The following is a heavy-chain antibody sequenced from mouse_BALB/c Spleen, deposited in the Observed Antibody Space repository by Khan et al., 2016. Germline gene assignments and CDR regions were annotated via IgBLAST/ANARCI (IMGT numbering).Heavy chain of an antibody. CDR3: ATYYGNYGGFAY. CDR1: GYTFTDYW. V-gene: IGHV1-69*01. D-gene: IGHD2-10*01. CDR2: IDTSDSYT. J-gene: IGHJ3*01. Sequence: QVQLQQSGAELVMPGASVKMSCKASGYTFTDYWMHWVKQRPGQGLEWIGAIDTSDSYTSYNQQFKGKATLTVDESSSTAYMQRNSLTSEDSAVYYCATYYGNYGGFAYWGQGTLVTVSA.